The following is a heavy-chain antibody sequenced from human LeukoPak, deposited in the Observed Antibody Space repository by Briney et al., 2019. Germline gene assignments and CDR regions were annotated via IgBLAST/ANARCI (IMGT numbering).Heavy chain of an antibody. CDR2: IYYSGST. CDR3: ARDPSDSYNAPDI. J-gene: IGHJ3*02. CDR1: GFTFSSYE. Sequence: LRLSCAASGFTFSSYEMNWVRQAPGKGLEWMGYIYYSGSTNYNPSLKSRVTISVDTSKKQFSLKLSSVTAAETAVYYCARDPSDSYNAPDIWGQGTMVTVSS. D-gene: IGHD5-24*01. V-gene: IGHV4-59*01.